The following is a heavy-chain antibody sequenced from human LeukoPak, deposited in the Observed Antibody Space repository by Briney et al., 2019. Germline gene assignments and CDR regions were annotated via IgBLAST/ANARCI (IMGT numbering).Heavy chain of an antibody. Sequence: ASVKVSCKASGYTFTSYDINWVRQATGQGLEWMGWMNPNSGNTGYAQKFQGRVTMTRNTSISTAYMELSSLRSEDTAVYYCARVFGIWGGYRYTLGSYWGQGTLVTVSS. CDR2: MNPNSGNT. D-gene: IGHD3-16*02. CDR1: GYTFTSYD. J-gene: IGHJ4*02. CDR3: ARVFGIWGGYRYTLGSY. V-gene: IGHV1-8*01.